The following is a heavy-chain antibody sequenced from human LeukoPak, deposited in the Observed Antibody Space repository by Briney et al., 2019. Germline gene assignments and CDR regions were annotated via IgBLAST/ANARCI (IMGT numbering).Heavy chain of an antibody. CDR2: IKYDGSEK. CDR1: GFSFSTHW. J-gene: IGHJ4*02. V-gene: IGHV3-7*01. Sequence: GSLRLSCAASGFSFSTHWMSWVRLASGKGPEWVANIKYDGSEKYYVDSVKGRFTISRDNAKNSLYLHMNSLRAEDTAVYYCASGFLDDFWSGHFWGQGTLVTVSS. CDR3: ASGFLDDFWSGHF. D-gene: IGHD3-3*01.